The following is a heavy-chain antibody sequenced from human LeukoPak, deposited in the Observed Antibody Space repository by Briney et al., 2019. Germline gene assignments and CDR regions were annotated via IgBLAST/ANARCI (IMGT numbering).Heavy chain of an antibody. CDR2: ISGRGGST. J-gene: IGHJ6*03. D-gene: IGHD2-2*01. Sequence: GGSLRLSCAASGFTFSSYAMSWVRQAPGKGLEWVSAISGRGGSTYYEDSVKGRFTISRDNSKNTLYLQMHSLRAEDTAVYYCANHIIGKHQLLMGYYYYMDVWGKGTTVTVSS. CDR1: GFTFSSYA. V-gene: IGHV3-23*01. CDR3: ANHIIGKHQLLMGYYYYMDV.